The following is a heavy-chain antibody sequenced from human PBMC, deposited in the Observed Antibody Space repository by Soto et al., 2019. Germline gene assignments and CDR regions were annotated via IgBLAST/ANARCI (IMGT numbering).Heavy chain of an antibody. D-gene: IGHD6-13*01. CDR3: ARLTSSPNTWIDP. Sequence: SETLSLTCTVSGDSIRNNNYYWGWIRQPPGKGLEYIGSIYYSGTTYDNPSLKSRVTMSVDTSKNQFSLKLSSVTAADTAVYYCARLTSSPNTWIDPWGQGSLVTVSS. J-gene: IGHJ5*02. V-gene: IGHV4-39*01. CDR2: IYYSGTT. CDR1: GDSIRNNNYY.